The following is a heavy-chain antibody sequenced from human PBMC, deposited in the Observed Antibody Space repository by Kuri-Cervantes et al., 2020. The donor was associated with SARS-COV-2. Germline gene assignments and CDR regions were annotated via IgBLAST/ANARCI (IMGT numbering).Heavy chain of an antibody. CDR1: GFTFINYN. CDR2: ISSSSSWI. CDR3: ARHKEWEEEAFDI. J-gene: IGHJ3*02. D-gene: IGHD1-26*01. V-gene: IGHV3-21*01. Sequence: GGSLTLPCSASGFTFINYNMNWVPQAPGKGLECISSISSSSSWISYSDSVKGRFTISRDNAGKSLYLQMNSLRAEDTSVYYCARHKEWEEEAFDIWGQGTMVTVSS.